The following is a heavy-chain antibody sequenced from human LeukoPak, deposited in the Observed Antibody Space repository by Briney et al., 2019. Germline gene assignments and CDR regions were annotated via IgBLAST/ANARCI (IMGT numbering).Heavy chain of an antibody. Sequence: PSETLSLNCAGHGWSFRCYLWNLIRQPPGKGTGWNGEIILNGSTNYNPSLKSRVTISVDTPKIRFSLRLSSVTAADTAVYYCAGHNSTTWSNWFDPWGQGTLVIVSS. CDR2: IILNGST. CDR3: AGHNSTTWSNWFDP. CDR1: GWSFRCYL. D-gene: IGHD6-13*01. V-gene: IGHV4-34*12. J-gene: IGHJ5*02.